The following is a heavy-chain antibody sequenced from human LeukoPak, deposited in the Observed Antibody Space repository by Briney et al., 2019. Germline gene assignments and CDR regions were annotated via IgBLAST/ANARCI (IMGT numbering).Heavy chain of an antibody. CDR3: ARRGARKDSYGEKDY. D-gene: IGHD5-18*01. CDR2: IYPGDSDT. CDR1: GYSFTSYW. V-gene: IGHV5-51*01. J-gene: IGHJ4*02. Sequence: GESLKISCKGSGYSFTSYWIGWVRQMPGKGLEWMGIIYPGDSDTRYSPSFQGQVTISADKSISTAYLQWSSLKASDTAMYYCARRGARKDSYGEKDYWGQGTLVTVSS.